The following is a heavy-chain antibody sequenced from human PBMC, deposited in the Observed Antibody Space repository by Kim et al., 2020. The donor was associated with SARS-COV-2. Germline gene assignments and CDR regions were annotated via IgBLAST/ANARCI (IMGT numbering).Heavy chain of an antibody. Sequence: ASVKVSYKASGYSFTSYYYHWVRQAPGQGLEWMGIINPSGGSTTYAQKFQGRVTMTRDTSTSTVYMELSSLRSEDTAVYCCARVWSGSTFYYGMDVWGQGTTVTVSS. D-gene: IGHD1-26*01. CDR1: GYSFTSYY. V-gene: IGHV1-46*01. CDR3: ARVWSGSTFYYGMDV. J-gene: IGHJ6*02. CDR2: INPSGGST.